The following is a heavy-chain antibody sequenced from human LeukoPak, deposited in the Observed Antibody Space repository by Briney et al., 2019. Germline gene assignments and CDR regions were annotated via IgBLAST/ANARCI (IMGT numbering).Heavy chain of an antibody. CDR2: IKQDGSQT. CDR1: GFTFTTYW. D-gene: IGHD6-13*01. CDR3: ASWYSNDSNPRFAY. J-gene: IGHJ4*02. Sequence: SGGSLTLSCAASGFTFTTYWIGWIRQAPGRGLEWVANIKQDGSQTYYVDSVKGRFTISRDNANNLLSLQMNGLRAEDTAVYHCASWYSNDSNPRFAYWGQGTLVTVSS. V-gene: IGHV3-7*01.